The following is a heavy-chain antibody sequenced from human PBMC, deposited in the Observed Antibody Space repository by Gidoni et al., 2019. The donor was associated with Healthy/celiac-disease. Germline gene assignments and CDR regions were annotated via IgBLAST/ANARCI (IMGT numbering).Heavy chain of an antibody. CDR2: ISYDGSNK. V-gene: IGHV3-30*18. Sequence: AVISYDGSNKYYADSVKGRFTISRDNSKNTLYLQMNSLRAEDTAVYYCAKDDSPEWLDYYYGMDVWGQGTTVTVSS. D-gene: IGHD3-3*01. J-gene: IGHJ6*02. CDR3: AKDDSPEWLDYYYGMDV.